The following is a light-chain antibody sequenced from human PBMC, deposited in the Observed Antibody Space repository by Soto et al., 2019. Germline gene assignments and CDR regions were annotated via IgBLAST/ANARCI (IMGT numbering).Light chain of an antibody. CDR3: TSYRGSSTLVV. V-gene: IGLV2-14*01. J-gene: IGLJ3*02. Sequence: QSALTQPASVSGSPGQSITISCTGTSCDVGGYNSVSWYQQHPGKAPKLMIYEVTNRPSGVSDRFSGSKSGNTASLTISGLQAEDEADYYCTSYRGSSTLVVIGGGTKLTVL. CDR1: SCDVGGYNS. CDR2: EVT.